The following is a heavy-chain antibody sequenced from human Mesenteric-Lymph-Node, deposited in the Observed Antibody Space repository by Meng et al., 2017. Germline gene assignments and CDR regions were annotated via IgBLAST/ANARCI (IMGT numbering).Heavy chain of an antibody. CDR3: AKNGVYGDSVGHFDY. D-gene: IGHD4-17*01. CDR2: TSGSGGTT. CDR1: GFIFSSYV. Sequence: GESLKISCAASGFIFSSYVMTWVRQAPGKGLEWVASTSGSGGTTRYAESVKGRFTIARDSSKNTLYLQMNSLGVEDTDVYYCAKNGVYGDSVGHFDYWGQGTLVTVSS. V-gene: IGHV3-23*01. J-gene: IGHJ4*02.